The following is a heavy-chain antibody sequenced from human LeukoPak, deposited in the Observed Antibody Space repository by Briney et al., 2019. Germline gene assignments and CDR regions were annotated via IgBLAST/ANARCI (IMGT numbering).Heavy chain of an antibody. Sequence: PGGSLRLSCAASGFTFRNYAMHWVRQAPGKGPEWVAVVSYDGNTNHYADSVKGRLSSSRDNSNNTLYVEVNSLRTEDTAVYYCARGRTSRTAFDIWGPGTMVTVSS. CDR1: GFTFRNYA. CDR3: ARGRTSRTAFDI. J-gene: IGHJ3*02. D-gene: IGHD1-7*01. CDR2: VSYDGNTN. V-gene: IGHV3-30*01.